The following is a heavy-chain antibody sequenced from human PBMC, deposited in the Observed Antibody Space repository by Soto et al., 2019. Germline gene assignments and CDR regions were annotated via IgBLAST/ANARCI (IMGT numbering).Heavy chain of an antibody. Sequence: PSETLSLTCTVSGGSISSGGYYWSWIRQHPGKGLEWIGYIYYSGSTYYNPSLKSRVTISVDTSKNQFSLKLSSVTAADTAVYYCARDGPMVVAAHWGQGTLVTVSS. CDR1: GGSISSGGYY. V-gene: IGHV4-31*03. D-gene: IGHD2-15*01. J-gene: IGHJ4*02. CDR3: ARDGPMVVAAH. CDR2: IYYSGST.